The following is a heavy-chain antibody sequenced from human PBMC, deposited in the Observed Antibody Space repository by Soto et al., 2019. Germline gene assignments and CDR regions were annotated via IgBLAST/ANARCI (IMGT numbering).Heavy chain of an antibody. CDR1: GYDFTTYG. CDR3: ARGRYGDY. Sequence: QVHLVQSGAEVKKPGASVKVSCKGSGYDFTTYGITWVRQAPGQGLEWMAWISAHNGNTDYAQKLQGRVTVTRDTPTSTAYMEPRSLRSDDTAMYYGARGRYGDYWGQGALVTVSS. CDR2: ISAHNGNT. J-gene: IGHJ4*02. D-gene: IGHD1-1*01. V-gene: IGHV1-18*01.